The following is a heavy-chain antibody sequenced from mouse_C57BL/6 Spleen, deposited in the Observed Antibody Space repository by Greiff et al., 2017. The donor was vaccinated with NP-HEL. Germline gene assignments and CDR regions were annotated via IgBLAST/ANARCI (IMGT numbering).Heavy chain of an antibody. V-gene: IGHV2-5*01. CDR3: AKSTTVVAKYFDV. D-gene: IGHD1-1*01. Sequence: VQLQQSGPGLVQPSQSLSITCTVSGFSLTSYGVHWVRQSPGKGLEWLGVIWRGGSTDYNAALMSRLSSTKDNSKSQVFFKMNSLQADDTAIYYCAKSTTVVAKYFDVWGTGTTDTASS. CDR1: GFSLTSYG. CDR2: IWRGGST. J-gene: IGHJ1*03.